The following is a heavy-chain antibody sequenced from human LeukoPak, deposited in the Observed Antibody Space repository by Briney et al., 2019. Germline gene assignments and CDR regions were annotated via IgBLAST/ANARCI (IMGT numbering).Heavy chain of an antibody. CDR3: ARYGPGSYYRHYYYYYGMDV. D-gene: IGHD3-10*01. CDR1: GYTFTSYG. CDR2: ISAYNGNT. V-gene: IGHV1-18*01. J-gene: IGHJ6*02. Sequence: ASVKVSCKASGYTFTSYGISWVRQAPGQGLEWMGWISAYNGNTNYAQKLQGRVTMTTDTSTSTAYMELRSLRSDDTAVYYCARYGPGSYYRHYYYYYGMDVWGQGTTVTVSS.